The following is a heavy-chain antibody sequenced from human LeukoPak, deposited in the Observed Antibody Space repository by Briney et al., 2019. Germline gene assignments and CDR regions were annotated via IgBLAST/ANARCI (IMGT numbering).Heavy chain of an antibody. D-gene: IGHD3-10*01. CDR3: SRDGGYYGSGRFHDY. Sequence: GSVKVSCMASGYTFTCYYMHWVRQAPGQGREWMGWINPNSGGTNDAQKFLGSGTMTRDTAMSTAHMVLSRRRSDDAAVYYCSRDGGYYGSGRFHDYWGQGTLVTVSS. V-gene: IGHV1-2*02. CDR2: INPNSGGT. J-gene: IGHJ4*02. CDR1: GYTFTCYY.